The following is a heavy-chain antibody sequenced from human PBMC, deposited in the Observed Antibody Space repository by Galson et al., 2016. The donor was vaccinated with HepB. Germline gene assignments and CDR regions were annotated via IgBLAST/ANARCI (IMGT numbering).Heavy chain of an antibody. D-gene: IGHD3-9*01. Sequence: SLVKPTQTLTLTFTFPGISLSTSGVGVGWIRQPPGKALEWLALIYWDDDKRYSPSLKSRLTITKDTSKNQVVLTMTNMDPVDTATYYCAHRLSTYDILPGYYPSYSFNYWAREPWSPSPQ. CDR1: GISLSTSGVG. V-gene: IGHV2-5*02. CDR3: AHRLSTYDILPGYYPSYSFNY. CDR2: IYWDDDK. J-gene: IGHJ4*02.